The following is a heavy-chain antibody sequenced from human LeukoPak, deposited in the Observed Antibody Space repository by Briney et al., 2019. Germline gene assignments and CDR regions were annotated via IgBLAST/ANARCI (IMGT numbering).Heavy chain of an antibody. Sequence: GGSLRLSCAASGFTVSSTYMTWVRQAPGKGLEWVSIIYIDGTTYYADSVKGRFTISRDNAKNTVYLQMNSLGAEDTAVYYCARWTTMVRGFDYWGQGTLVTVSS. CDR1: GFTVSSTY. V-gene: IGHV3-66*01. CDR2: IYIDGTT. J-gene: IGHJ4*02. D-gene: IGHD3-10*01. CDR3: ARWTTMVRGFDY.